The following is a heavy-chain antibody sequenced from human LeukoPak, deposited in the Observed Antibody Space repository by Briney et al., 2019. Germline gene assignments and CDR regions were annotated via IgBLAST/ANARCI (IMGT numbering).Heavy chain of an antibody. J-gene: IGHJ4*02. CDR1: GGSISSYY. CDR3: ARDTSGYRRGSFDY. D-gene: IGHD3-22*01. CDR2: IYYSGST. V-gene: IGHV4-59*01. Sequence: KPSETLSLTCTVSGGSISSYYWSWIRQPPGKGLEWIGYIYYSGSTSYNPSLKSRVTISVDTSNNQFSLKLSSVTAADTAVYYCARDTSGYRRGSFDYWGQGTLVTVSS.